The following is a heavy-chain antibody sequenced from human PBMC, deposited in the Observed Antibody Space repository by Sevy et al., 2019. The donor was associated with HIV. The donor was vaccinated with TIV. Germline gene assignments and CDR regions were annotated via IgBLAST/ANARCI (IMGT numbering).Heavy chain of an antibody. V-gene: IGHV3-23*01. CDR3: AKEAGPAGITMIVVVIEGAFDY. Sequence: GGSLRLSCAASGFTFSSYAMSWVRQAPGKGLEWVSATSGSGGSTYYADSVKGRFTISRDNSKNTLYLQMKSLRAEDTAVYYCAKEAGPAGITMIVVVIEGAFDYWDQGTLVTVSS. D-gene: IGHD3-22*01. CDR1: GFTFSSYA. J-gene: IGHJ4*02. CDR2: TSGSGGST.